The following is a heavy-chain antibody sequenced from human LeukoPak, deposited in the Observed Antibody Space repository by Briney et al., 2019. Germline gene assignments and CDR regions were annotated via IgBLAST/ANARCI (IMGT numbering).Heavy chain of an antibody. CDR3: AEDSSGYYYFDY. V-gene: IGHV1-46*01. J-gene: IGHJ4*02. CDR1: GYTFTSYY. D-gene: IGHD3-22*01. Sequence: ASVEVSCKASGYTFTSYYMHWVRQAPGQGLEWMGIINPSGGSTSYAQKFQGRVTMTRDTSTSTVYMELSSLRSEDTAVYYCAEDSSGYYYFDYWGQGTLVTVSS. CDR2: INPSGGST.